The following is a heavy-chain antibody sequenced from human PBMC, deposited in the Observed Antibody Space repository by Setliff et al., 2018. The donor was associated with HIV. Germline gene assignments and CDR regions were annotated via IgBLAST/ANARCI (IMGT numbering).Heavy chain of an antibody. CDR3: ARIIAEGSRTQTLFHAMDV. D-gene: IGHD3-10*01. Sequence: LRLSCAASGFTFCRYEMNWVRQAPGKGLEWVSYISSSGGTIYYADSVKGRFTISRDNARNSVSLQLNSLRAEDTAVYYCARIIAEGSRTQTLFHAMDVWGRGTTVTVSS. CDR2: ISSSGGTI. V-gene: IGHV3-48*03. J-gene: IGHJ6*02. CDR1: GFTFCRYE.